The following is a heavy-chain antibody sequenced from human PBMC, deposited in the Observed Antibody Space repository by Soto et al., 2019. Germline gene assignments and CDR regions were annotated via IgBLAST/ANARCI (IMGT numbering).Heavy chain of an antibody. V-gene: IGHV2-5*02. J-gene: IGHJ4*02. CDR2: IYWDDDK. CDR3: AHRRGYNVFDY. D-gene: IGHD5-12*01. Sequence: QITLKESGPTLVNPTQTLTLTCTFSGFSLSTTGVGVGWIRQPPGKALEWLALIYWDDDKRYSPSLKRRLTITKDTAKNQVVLTMTNMDPVDTATYFCAHRRGYNVFDYWGQGTLVTVSS. CDR1: GFSLSTTGVG.